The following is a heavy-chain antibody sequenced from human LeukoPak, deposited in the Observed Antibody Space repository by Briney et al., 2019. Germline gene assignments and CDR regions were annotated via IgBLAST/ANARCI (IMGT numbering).Heavy chain of an antibody. J-gene: IGHJ4*02. Sequence: SETLSLTCTVSGGSISSYYWSWIRQPPGKGLEWIGYIYYSGSTNYNPSLTSRVTISVDTSKNQFSLKLSSVTAADTAVYYCAGGALVTGTTDFDYWGQGTLVTVSS. CDR3: AGGALVTGTTDFDY. CDR2: IYYSGST. V-gene: IGHV4-59*01. CDR1: GGSISSYY. D-gene: IGHD1-7*01.